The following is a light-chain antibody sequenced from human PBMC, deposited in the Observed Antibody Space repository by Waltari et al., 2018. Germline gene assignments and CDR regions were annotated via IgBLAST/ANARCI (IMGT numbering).Light chain of an antibody. J-gene: IGLJ3*02. Sequence: QSALTQPASVSGSPGQSITISSTGTRSDLGGYNSVSWYQQHPGKPPKLMIYDVRNRPSGVSNRFSGSKSGNTASLTISGLQAEDEADYYCSSYTSSSTQVFGGGTKLTVL. CDR2: DVR. CDR1: RSDLGGYNS. V-gene: IGLV2-14*03. CDR3: SSYTSSSTQV.